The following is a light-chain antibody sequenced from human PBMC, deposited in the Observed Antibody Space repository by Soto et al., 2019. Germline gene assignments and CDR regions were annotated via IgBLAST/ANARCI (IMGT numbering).Light chain of an antibody. CDR2: DAS. J-gene: IGKJ1*01. CDR3: QQYSNWPWT. V-gene: IGKV3-15*01. Sequence: EIVLTQSPATLSLSPGERAALSCGASQNINRYLAWYHQRPGQAPRLLIYDASRRATGIPARFSGSGSGTEFTLTISSLQSEDFAVYYCQQYSNWPWTFGQGTKVDIK. CDR1: QNINRY.